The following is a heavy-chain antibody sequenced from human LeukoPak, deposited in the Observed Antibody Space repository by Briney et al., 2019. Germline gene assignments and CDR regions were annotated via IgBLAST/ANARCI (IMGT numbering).Heavy chain of an antibody. Sequence: GGSLRLSCAASGFTFSNYWMTWVRQAPGKGLEWVANIKEDGSDQYYVDSVRGRFTISRDNAKNSLYLQMNSLRAEDTAIYYCAREDDWNYEDYWGQGTLVTVSS. D-gene: IGHD1-7*01. J-gene: IGHJ4*02. CDR1: GFTFSNYW. CDR2: IKEDGSDQ. V-gene: IGHV3-7*01. CDR3: AREDDWNYEDY.